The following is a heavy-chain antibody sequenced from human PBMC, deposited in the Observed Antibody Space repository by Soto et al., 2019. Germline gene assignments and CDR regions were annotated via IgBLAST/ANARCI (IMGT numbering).Heavy chain of an antibody. CDR2: ISGPGATI. CDR1: GFTFSSYA. V-gene: IGHV3-23*01. CDR3: AKMLTMVRGVTGLRDFDF. J-gene: IGHJ4*02. D-gene: IGHD3-10*01. Sequence: EVQLLEAGGNLIQPGGSLRLSCAASGFTFSSYAMSWVRQAPGQGLEWLSAISGPGATIYYADSVKGRFTIPRDNSKNTVYLQMNSLTAEDTAVYYCAKMLTMVRGVTGLRDFDFWGQGTLVTVSS.